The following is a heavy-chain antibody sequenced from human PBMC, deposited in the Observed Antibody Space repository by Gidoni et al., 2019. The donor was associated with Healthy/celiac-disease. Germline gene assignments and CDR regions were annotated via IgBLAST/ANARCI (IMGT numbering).Heavy chain of an antibody. Sequence: EVQLLESGGGLVQPGGSLSLSCAASGFTFSSYAMSWVRQAPGKGLEWVSAISGSGGSTYYADSVKGRFTISRDNSKNTLYLQMNSLRAEDTAVYYCAKGELRDYYGMDVWGQGTTVTVSS. D-gene: IGHD1-26*01. V-gene: IGHV3-23*01. J-gene: IGHJ6*02. CDR3: AKGELRDYYGMDV. CDR1: GFTFSSYA. CDR2: ISGSGGST.